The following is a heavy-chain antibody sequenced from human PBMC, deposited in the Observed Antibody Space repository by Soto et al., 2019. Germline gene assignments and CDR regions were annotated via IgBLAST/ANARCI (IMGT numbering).Heavy chain of an antibody. CDR1: GYSLNELC. Sequence: ASVKVSCKVSGYSLNELCMHWVRQPPGKGLEWIGGFDPEEGKMIYAQNFQGRVTMTEDTSTDTAYMELNSLTSEDTAIYYCATDLGVALAPLSILYFQQWGQGTVVTVS. CDR2: FDPEEGKM. CDR3: ATDLGVALAPLSILYFQQ. V-gene: IGHV1-24*01. D-gene: IGHD3-10*01. J-gene: IGHJ1*01.